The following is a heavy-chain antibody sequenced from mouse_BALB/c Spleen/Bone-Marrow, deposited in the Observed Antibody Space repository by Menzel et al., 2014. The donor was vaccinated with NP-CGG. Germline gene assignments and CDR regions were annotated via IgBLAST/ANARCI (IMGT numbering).Heavy chain of an antibody. Sequence: VHLVESGAELVRPGVSVKISCKGSGYTFTDYAMHWVKQSHAKSLEWIGVISTYYGDASYNQKFKGKATMTVDKSSSTAYMQLSRLTSEDSAVYYCASYRFAYWGQGTLVTVSA. CDR3: ASYRFAY. J-gene: IGHJ3*01. CDR2: ISTYYGDA. D-gene: IGHD2-10*01. CDR1: GYTFTDYA. V-gene: IGHV1S137*01.